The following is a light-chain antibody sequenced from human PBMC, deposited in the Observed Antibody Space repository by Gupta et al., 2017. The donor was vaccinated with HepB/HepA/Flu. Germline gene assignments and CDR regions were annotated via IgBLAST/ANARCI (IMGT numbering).Light chain of an antibody. CDR3: QQRST. Sequence: EIVLTQSPATLSLSPGERATLSCRASQSLGKYLAWYQQKPGQAPRLLIYDGSNRASGIPARFSGSGSGTDFTLTISSLEPEDFALYYCQQRSTFGGGTKVEIK. CDR2: DGS. CDR1: QSLGKY. J-gene: IGKJ4*01. V-gene: IGKV3-11*01.